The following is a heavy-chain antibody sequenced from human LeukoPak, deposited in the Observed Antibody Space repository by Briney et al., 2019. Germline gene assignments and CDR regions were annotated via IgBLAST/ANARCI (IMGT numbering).Heavy chain of an antibody. J-gene: IGHJ4*02. Sequence: GGSLRLSCAASGFTFANYVTHWVRQAPGKGLEWVAVTSPDEGLKFYGDSVEGRFTISRDNAKNSLYLQMNSLRAEDTAVYYCTTRAIVSRLPDYWGQGTLVTVSS. CDR3: TTRAIVSRLPDY. D-gene: IGHD3-16*02. V-gene: IGHV3-30*04. CDR2: TSPDEGLK. CDR1: GFTFANYV.